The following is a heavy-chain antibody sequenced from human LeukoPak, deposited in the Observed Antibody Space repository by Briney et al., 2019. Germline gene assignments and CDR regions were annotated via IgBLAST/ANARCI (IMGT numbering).Heavy chain of an antibody. Sequence: PGGSLRLSCAASGFTFSSYAMSWVRQAPGKGLEWVSAISGRADRTYYADSVKGRFTISRDNSKNTLNLQMNSLRAEDTAVYYCATPTTYYYDSSGFDWGQGTLVTVSS. CDR2: ISGRADRT. D-gene: IGHD3-22*01. CDR1: GFTFSSYA. V-gene: IGHV3-23*01. J-gene: IGHJ4*02. CDR3: ATPTTYYYDSSGFD.